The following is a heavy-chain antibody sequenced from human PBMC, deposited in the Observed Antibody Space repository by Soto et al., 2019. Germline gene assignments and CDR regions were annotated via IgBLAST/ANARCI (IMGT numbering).Heavy chain of an antibody. CDR2: IKYDGSEE. V-gene: IGHV3-7*01. CDR1: GFSFISVW. Sequence: VGSLTLSCVVSGFSFISVWMTWVRQAPGKGLECVANIKYDGSEEYYVDSVKGRFTISRDNAKNSLYLQMNSLRDEDSAVYYCVTDLNWQGHWGQGT. J-gene: IGHJ4*02. CDR3: VTDLNWQGH.